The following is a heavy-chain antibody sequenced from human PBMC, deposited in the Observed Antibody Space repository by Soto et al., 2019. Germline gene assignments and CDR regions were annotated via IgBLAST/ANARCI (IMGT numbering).Heavy chain of an antibody. Sequence: ASVKVSCKASGYTFTSVGISWVRQAPGQGLEWMGWISGYSANTNYAPKLQDRVTMTTDTSTSTAFMELRSLRSDDTAVYYCAXRKRSEVSGWIKYGLDVWGQGTTVTVSS. V-gene: IGHV1-18*04. J-gene: IGHJ6*02. CDR2: ISGYSANT. D-gene: IGHD3-22*01. CDR1: GYTFTSVG. CDR3: AXRKRSEVSGWIKYGLDV.